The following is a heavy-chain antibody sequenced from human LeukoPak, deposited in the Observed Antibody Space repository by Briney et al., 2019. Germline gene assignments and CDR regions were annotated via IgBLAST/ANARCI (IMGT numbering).Heavy chain of an antibody. CDR2: ICYSGST. Sequence: SETLSLTCTVSGGSISSSSYYWGWIRQPPGKGLEWIGSICYSGSTYYNPSLKSRVTISVDTSKNQFSLKLSSVTAADTAVYCCARHDRGIAVDIDYWGQGTLVTVSS. D-gene: IGHD6-19*01. CDR3: ARHDRGIAVDIDY. J-gene: IGHJ4*02. CDR1: GGSISSSSYY. V-gene: IGHV4-39*01.